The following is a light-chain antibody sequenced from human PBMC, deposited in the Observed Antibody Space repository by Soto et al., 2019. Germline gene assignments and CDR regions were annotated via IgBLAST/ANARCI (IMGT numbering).Light chain of an antibody. J-gene: IGKJ1*01. V-gene: IGKV1-5*03. CDR2: QAS. Sequence: DIQMTQSPSTLSASVGDRVTITCRASQSVDTCLAWYQQKPGKAPHLLIYQASSLETGVPSRFSGSGIVTEFTPTISSLQPDQFATYYCHQFYRYPWTFGQGTKVEIK. CDR1: QSVDTC. CDR3: HQFYRYPWT.